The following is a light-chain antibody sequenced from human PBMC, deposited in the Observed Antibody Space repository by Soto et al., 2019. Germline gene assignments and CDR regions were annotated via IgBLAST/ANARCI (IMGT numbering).Light chain of an antibody. CDR2: DVN. Sequence: QSALTQPPSASGSPGQSVAISCTGTASDIGGYTFVSWYQQHPGKAPKLLIYDVNKRPSEVPDRFSGSKSGNTASLTVSGLQAEDEADYYCSAHGGTNPYVFGTGTKVTVL. V-gene: IGLV2-8*01. CDR3: SAHGGTNPYV. J-gene: IGLJ1*01. CDR1: ASDIGGYTF.